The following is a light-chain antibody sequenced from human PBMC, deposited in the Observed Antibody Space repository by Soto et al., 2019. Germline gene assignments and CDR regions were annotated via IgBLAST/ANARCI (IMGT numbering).Light chain of an antibody. V-gene: IGLV1-47*01. J-gene: IGLJ2*01. CDR1: TSNIGNHY. CDR2: KNN. Sequence: QSVLTQPPSASGTPGQRVTSSWSGSTSNIGNHYVSWYQQLPGTAPKLLIYKNNQRPSGVPDRFSGSLSGTSASLAISGLRSEDEADYYCAAWDDSLSGLFGGGTKLPVL. CDR3: AAWDDSLSGL.